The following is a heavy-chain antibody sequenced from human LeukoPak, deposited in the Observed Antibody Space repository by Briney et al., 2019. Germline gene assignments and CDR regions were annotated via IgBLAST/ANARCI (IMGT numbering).Heavy chain of an antibody. D-gene: IGHD6-6*01. J-gene: IGHJ4*02. CDR3: ARGRIAARASFDY. CDR2: IYYSGST. Sequence: SETLSLTCTVSGGSISSYYWSWIRQPPGKGLEWIGYIYYSGSTNYNPSLKSRVTISVDTSKNQFSLKLSSVTAADTAVYYCARGRIAARASFDYWGQGTLVTVSS. V-gene: IGHV4-59*12. CDR1: GGSISSYY.